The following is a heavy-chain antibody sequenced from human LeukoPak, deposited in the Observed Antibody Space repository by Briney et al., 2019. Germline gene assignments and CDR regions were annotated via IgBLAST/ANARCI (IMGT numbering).Heavy chain of an antibody. CDR3: ARSGYNRFDY. Sequence: PGGSLRLSCAASGFSFSDYFISWIRQAPGKGLEWVSSIGSSGSIIYYADSVKGRFSISRDNAKNSVYLQMNSLRAEDTAVYYCARSGYNRFDYWGQGTLVTVSS. CDR2: IGSSGSII. CDR1: GFSFSDYF. J-gene: IGHJ4*02. V-gene: IGHV3-11*01. D-gene: IGHD5-24*01.